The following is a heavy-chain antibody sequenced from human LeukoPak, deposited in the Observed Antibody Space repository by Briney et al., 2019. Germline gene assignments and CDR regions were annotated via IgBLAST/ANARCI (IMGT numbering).Heavy chain of an antibody. CDR2: IYYSGST. J-gene: IGHJ4*02. V-gene: IGHV4-59*01. D-gene: IGHD3-10*01. CDR3: ASVMVRGVQY. Sequence: SETLSLTCTVSGGSISSYYWSWIRQPPGKGLEWIGDIYYSGSTNYNPSLKSRVTISVDTSKNQFSLKLSSVTAADTAVYYCASVMVRGVQYWGQGTLVTVSS. CDR1: GGSISSYY.